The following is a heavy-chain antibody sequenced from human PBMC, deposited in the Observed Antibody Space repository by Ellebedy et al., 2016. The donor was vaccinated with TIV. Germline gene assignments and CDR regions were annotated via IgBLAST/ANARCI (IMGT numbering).Heavy chain of an antibody. J-gene: IGHJ4*02. D-gene: IGHD3-22*01. CDR2: IWYDGSNK. CDR3: ASATYDSSGYYR. Sequence: GESLKISCAASGFTFSSYGMHWVRQAPGKGLEWVAVIWYDGSNKYYADSVKGRFTISRDNAKNSLYLQMNRLRAEDTAVYYCASATYDSSGYYRWGQGTLVTVSS. CDR1: GFTFSSYG. V-gene: IGHV3-33*03.